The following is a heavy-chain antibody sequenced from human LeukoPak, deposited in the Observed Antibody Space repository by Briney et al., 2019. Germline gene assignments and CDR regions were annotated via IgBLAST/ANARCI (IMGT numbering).Heavy chain of an antibody. V-gene: IGHV3-53*01. Sequence: PGGSLRLSCAASGFTVSSNYMGWVRQAPGKGLEWVSVIYSGGSTYYADSVKGRFTISRDKSKNTLYLQMNSLRAEDTAVYYCARDRHGDYVGSLDYWGQGTLVTVSS. J-gene: IGHJ4*02. D-gene: IGHD4-17*01. CDR1: GFTVSSNY. CDR3: ARDRHGDYVGSLDY. CDR2: IYSGGST.